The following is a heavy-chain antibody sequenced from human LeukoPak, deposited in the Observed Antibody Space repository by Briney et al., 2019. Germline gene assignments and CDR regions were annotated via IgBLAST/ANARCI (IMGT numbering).Heavy chain of an antibody. D-gene: IGHD3-22*01. CDR2: ISYDGSNK. J-gene: IGHJ4*02. V-gene: IGHV3-30*04. CDR1: GFTFSSYA. CDR3: AKSYYYDSSGYQG. Sequence: PGGSLRLSCAASGFTFSSYAMHWVRQVPGKGLEWVAVISYDGSNKYYADSVKGRFTISRDNSKNTLYLQMNSLRAEDTAVYYCAKSYYYDSSGYQGWGQGTLVTVSS.